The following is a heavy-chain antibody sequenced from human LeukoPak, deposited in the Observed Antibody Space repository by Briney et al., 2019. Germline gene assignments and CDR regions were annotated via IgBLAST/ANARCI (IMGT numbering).Heavy chain of an antibody. Sequence: GGSLRLSCAASGFTFSSYAMHWVRQAPGKGLEWVAVISYDGSNKYYADSVKGRFTISRDNSKNTLYLQMNSLRAEDTAVYYCARDRAAAGPRGNWFDPWGQGTLVTVSS. V-gene: IGHV3-30-3*01. J-gene: IGHJ5*02. CDR1: GFTFSSYA. CDR2: ISYDGSNK. CDR3: ARDRAAAGPRGNWFDP. D-gene: IGHD6-13*01.